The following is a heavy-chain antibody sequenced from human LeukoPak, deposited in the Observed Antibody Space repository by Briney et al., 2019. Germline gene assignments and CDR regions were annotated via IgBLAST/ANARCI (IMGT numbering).Heavy chain of an antibody. CDR3: ARTGYSSGWYGGFDI. CDR2: IYPGDSDT. J-gene: IGHJ3*02. Sequence: PGESLKISCKGSGYRFTNYWIGWVRQMPGKGLEWMGIIYPGDSDTRYSPSLQGQVTISADKSITTAYLQWSSLKASDTAMYYCARTGYSSGWYGGFDIWGQGTLVSVSS. V-gene: IGHV5-51*01. CDR1: GYRFTNYW. D-gene: IGHD6-19*01.